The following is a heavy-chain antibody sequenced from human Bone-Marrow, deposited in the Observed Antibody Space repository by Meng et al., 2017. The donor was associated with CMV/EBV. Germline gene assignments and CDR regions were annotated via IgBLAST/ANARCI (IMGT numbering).Heavy chain of an antibody. CDR3: ASCGGDCPKHFKNFQH. CDR1: GGSFSGYY. Sequence: SETLSLACAVYGGSFSGYYCSWIRQPPGKGLEWIGEINHSGSTNYNPSLKSRVTISVDTSKNQFSLKLSSVTAADTAVYYCASCGGDCPKHFKNFQHWGQGTRVTGSS. D-gene: IGHD2-21*01. V-gene: IGHV4-34*01. CDR2: INHSGST. J-gene: IGHJ1*01.